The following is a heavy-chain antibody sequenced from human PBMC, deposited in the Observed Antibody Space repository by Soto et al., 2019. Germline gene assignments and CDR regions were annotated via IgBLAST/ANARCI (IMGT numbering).Heavy chain of an antibody. J-gene: IGHJ4*02. CDR2: ISYDENKQ. D-gene: IGHD6-6*01. CDR3: AKGLQQLVRGYFDY. V-gene: IGHV3-30*18. CDR1: GFTFSNYG. Sequence: QVQLVESGGGVVQPGRSLRLSCAASGFTFSNYGMHWVRQAPGKGLEWVAIISYDENKQYYADSVKGRFTISRDNSKNSLYLQMNSLRPDDTAVYYCAKGLQQLVRGYFDYWGQGTLVTVSS.